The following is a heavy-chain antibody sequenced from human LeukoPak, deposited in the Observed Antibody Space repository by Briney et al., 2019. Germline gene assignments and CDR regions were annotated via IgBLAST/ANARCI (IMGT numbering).Heavy chain of an antibody. CDR2: IKQDGSEK. CDR3: AREATVVTPGVDY. V-gene: IGHV3-7*01. J-gene: IGHJ4*02. Sequence: GGSLRLSCAASGFTFYSYWMTWVRQAPGQGLERVANIKQDGSEKYYVDSVKGRFTISRDNAKNSLYLQMNSLRADDTAVYYCAREATVVTPGVDYWGQGTLVTVSS. CDR1: GFTFYSYW. D-gene: IGHD4-23*01.